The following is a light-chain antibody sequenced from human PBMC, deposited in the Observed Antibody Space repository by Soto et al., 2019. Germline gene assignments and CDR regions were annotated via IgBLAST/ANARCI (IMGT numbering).Light chain of an antibody. V-gene: IGKV1-9*01. CDR2: DAS. J-gene: IGKJ1*01. CDR3: QQYTNTNNPWM. CDR1: QGIISY. Sequence: DIQLTQSPSFLSASVGDRVTITCRASQGIISYLSWYQQNPGKAPKLLVYDASTLQSGVESRFSGSGSGTEFTLIISGLQPDDSATYYCQQYTNTNNPWMFGQGTKVDI.